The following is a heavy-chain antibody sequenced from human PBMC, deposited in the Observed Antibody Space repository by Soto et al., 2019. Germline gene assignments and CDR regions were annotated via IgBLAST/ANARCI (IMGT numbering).Heavy chain of an antibody. CDR3: AAGGGLPRYY. CDR2: IYHTGST. CDR1: GGSISSGGYS. Sequence: QLQLQESGSGLVKPSQTLSLTCAVSGGSISSGGYSWSWIRQPPGKVLAWIGYIYHTGSTYYNPSLKSRVTISVDRSMNQFSLRLSSVTAADTAVYYCAAGGGLPRYYWGQGTLVTVSS. V-gene: IGHV4-30-2*01. J-gene: IGHJ4*02. D-gene: IGHD5-12*01.